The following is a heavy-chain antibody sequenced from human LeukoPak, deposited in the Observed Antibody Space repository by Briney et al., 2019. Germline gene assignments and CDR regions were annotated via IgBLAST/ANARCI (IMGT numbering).Heavy chain of an antibody. J-gene: IGHJ4*02. CDR1: GFTFSSLW. V-gene: IGHV3-74*01. D-gene: IGHD6-19*01. CDR2: INSVGSST. Sequence: SGGSLRLSCAASGFTFSSLWMHWVRQAPGKGLVWVSRINSVGSSTSYADSVKGRFTISRDNAKNTLYLQMNSLRAEDTAVYYCARERTSGWDAFDFWGQGTLVTVSS. CDR3: ARERTSGWDAFDF.